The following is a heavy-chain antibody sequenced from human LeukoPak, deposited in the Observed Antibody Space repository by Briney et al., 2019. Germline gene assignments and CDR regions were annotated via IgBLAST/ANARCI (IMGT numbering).Heavy chain of an antibody. CDR2: MNPNSGNT. J-gene: IGHJ4*02. CDR3: ARAGYQIFGVVIPQIDY. Sequence: ASVKVSCKASGYTFTSYDINWVRQATGQGLEWMGWMNPNSGNTGYAQKFQGRVTMTRNTSISTAYMELRSLRSDDTAVYYCARAGYQIFGVVIPQIDYWGQGTLVTVSS. V-gene: IGHV1-8*01. D-gene: IGHD3-3*01. CDR1: GYTFTSYD.